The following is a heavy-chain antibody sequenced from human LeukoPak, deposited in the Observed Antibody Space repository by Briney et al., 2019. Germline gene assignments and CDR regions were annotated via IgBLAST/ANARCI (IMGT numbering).Heavy chain of an antibody. CDR3: ARASITMVRGVRSWFDP. D-gene: IGHD3-10*01. J-gene: IGHJ5*02. CDR2: INPNSGGT. V-gene: IGHV1-2*02. Sequence: ASVKVSCKASGYTFTSYGISWVRQAPGQGLEWMGWINPNSGGTNYAQKFQGRVTMTRDTSISTAYMELSRLRSDDTAVYYCARASITMVRGVRSWFDPWGQGTLVTVSS. CDR1: GYTFTSYG.